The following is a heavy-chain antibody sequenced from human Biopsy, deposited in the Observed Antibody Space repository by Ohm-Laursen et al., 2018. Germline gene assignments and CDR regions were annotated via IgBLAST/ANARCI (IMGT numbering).Heavy chain of an antibody. CDR2: ISHGGNDD. CDR1: GFTFSNYG. J-gene: IGHJ6*02. V-gene: IGHV3-30*18. D-gene: IGHD4-11*01. CDR3: AKDRWERNLHYRGGVDL. Sequence: SLRLSCAASGFTFSNYGIHWVRQAPGKGLAWVALISHGGNDDYYADSVEGRFTVSRDNSKNTVVLQMNSLRPEDTALYYCAKDRWERNLHYRGGVDLWGQGTTVTVSS.